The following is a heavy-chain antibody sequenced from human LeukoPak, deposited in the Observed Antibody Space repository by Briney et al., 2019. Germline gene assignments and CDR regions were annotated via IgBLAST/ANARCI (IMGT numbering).Heavy chain of an antibody. CDR3: ARDGGSGRDGYDPDYYYYYMDV. D-gene: IGHD5-24*01. J-gene: IGHJ6*03. V-gene: IGHV1-3*03. CDR1: GYTFTSYA. Sequence: ASVKVSCKASGYTFTSYAMHWVRQAPGQRLEWMGWINAGNGNTKYSQEFQGRVTITRDTSASTAYMELSSLRSEDMAVYYCARDGGSGRDGYDPDYYYYYMDVWGKGTTVTVSS. CDR2: INAGNGNT.